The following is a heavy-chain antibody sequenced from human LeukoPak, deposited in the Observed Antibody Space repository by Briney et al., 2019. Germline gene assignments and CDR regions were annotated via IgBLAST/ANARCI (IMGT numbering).Heavy chain of an antibody. V-gene: IGHV3-23*01. CDR3: AGSSGWPYYFDY. Sequence: QPGGSLRLSCAASGFTFSSYAMSWVRQAPGKGLEWVSAISGSGGSTYYADSVKGRFTISRDNSKNTLYLQMNSLRAEDTAVYYCAGSSGWPYYFDYWGQGTLVTVSS. CDR2: ISGSGGST. D-gene: IGHD6-19*01. J-gene: IGHJ4*02. CDR1: GFTFSSYA.